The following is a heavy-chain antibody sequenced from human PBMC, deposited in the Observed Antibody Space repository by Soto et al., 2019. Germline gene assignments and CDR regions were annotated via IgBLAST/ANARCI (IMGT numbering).Heavy chain of an antibody. CDR3: ARDLLGGIAAAGAVDY. V-gene: IGHV1-46*03. CDR1: GYTFTSYY. J-gene: IGHJ4*02. Sequence: ASVKVSCKASGYTFTSYYMHWVRQAPGQGLEWMGIINPSGGSTSYAQKFQGRVTMTRDTSTSTVYMELSSLRSEDTAVYYCARDLLGGIAAAGAVDYWGQGTLVTVS. D-gene: IGHD6-13*01. CDR2: INPSGGST.